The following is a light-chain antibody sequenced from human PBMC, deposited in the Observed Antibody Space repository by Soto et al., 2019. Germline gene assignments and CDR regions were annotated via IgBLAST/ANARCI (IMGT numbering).Light chain of an antibody. CDR2: GAS. Sequence: DIVLTQSPATLSLSPGERATLTCRASQSVSSFLAWYQQKPGQAPRLLTYGASIRATGIPARFSGSGSGTDFTLTISSLEPEDFAVYYCQQRSNWPPWTFGQGTKV. V-gene: IGKV3-11*01. CDR1: QSVSSF. J-gene: IGKJ1*01. CDR3: QQRSNWPPWT.